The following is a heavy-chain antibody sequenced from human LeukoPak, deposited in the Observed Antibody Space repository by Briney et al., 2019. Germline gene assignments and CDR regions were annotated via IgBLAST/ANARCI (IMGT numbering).Heavy chain of an antibody. Sequence: GGSLRLSCAASGIVFSNTAMNWARQSPGRGLEWVAFIWYDGNDKYYADSVKGRFTISRDSSKNTLYLQMNSLRAEDTAVYYCAKDPLQYGSGSYYFDYWGQGTLVTVSS. CDR1: GIVFSNTA. V-gene: IGHV3-30*02. CDR2: IWYDGNDK. CDR3: AKDPLQYGSGSYYFDY. J-gene: IGHJ4*02. D-gene: IGHD3-10*01.